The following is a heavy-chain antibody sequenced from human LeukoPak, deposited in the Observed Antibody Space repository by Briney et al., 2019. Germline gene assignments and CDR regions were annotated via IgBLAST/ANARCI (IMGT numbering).Heavy chain of an antibody. Sequence: ASVKVSCKASGYTFTSYDINWVRQATGQGLEWMGWMNPNSGNTGYAQKFQGRVTMTRNTSISTAYMELSSLRSEDTAVYYCAREFEGGNGMDVWGQGTTVTVSS. CDR1: GYTFTSYD. V-gene: IGHV1-8*01. D-gene: IGHD3-16*01. J-gene: IGHJ6*02. CDR2: MNPNSGNT. CDR3: AREFEGGNGMDV.